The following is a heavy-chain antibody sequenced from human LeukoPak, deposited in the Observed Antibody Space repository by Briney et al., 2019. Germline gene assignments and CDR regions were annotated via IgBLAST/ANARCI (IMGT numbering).Heavy chain of an antibody. V-gene: IGHV3-23*01. Sequence: GGSLRLSCAASRFTFSTYGMSWVRQAPGKGLEWVSAISGSGGSTYYADSVKGRFTISRDNSKNTLYLQMNSLRAEDTAVYYCAKDVVVVAATGVFDYWGQGTLVTVSS. CDR3: AKDVVVVAATGVFDY. CDR1: RFTFSTYG. D-gene: IGHD2-15*01. CDR2: ISGSGGST. J-gene: IGHJ4*02.